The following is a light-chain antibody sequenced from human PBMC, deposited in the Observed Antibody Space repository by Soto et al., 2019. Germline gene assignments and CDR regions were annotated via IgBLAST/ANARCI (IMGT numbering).Light chain of an antibody. CDR1: QSVSNF. CDR2: DAS. V-gene: IGKV3-11*01. CDR3: QQRANWPLTT. Sequence: EIVLTQSPATLSLSPGERATLSSRASQSVSNFLAWYQQKPGQAPRLLIYDASNRATGIPARFSGSGSGTDFTLTIRSLEPEDFAIYYCQQRANWPLTTFGHGTRLEIK. J-gene: IGKJ5*01.